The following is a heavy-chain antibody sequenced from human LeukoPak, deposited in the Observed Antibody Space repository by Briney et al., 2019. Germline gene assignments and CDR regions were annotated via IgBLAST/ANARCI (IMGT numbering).Heavy chain of an antibody. Sequence: GGSLRLSCATSGITFDSAWMSWLRQAPGKGLEWVANIKQDGSEKYYVDSVKGRFTISRDNAKNSLYLQMNSLRAEDTAVYYCARESNEEGGSGSYYNAFYFDYWGQGTLVTVSS. CDR3: ARESNEEGGSGSYYNAFYFDY. V-gene: IGHV3-7*01. J-gene: IGHJ4*02. CDR1: GITFDSAW. CDR2: IKQDGSEK. D-gene: IGHD3-10*01.